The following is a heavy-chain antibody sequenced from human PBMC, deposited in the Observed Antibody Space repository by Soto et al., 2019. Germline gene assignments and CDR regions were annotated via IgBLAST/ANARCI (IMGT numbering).Heavy chain of an antibody. D-gene: IGHD2-15*01. V-gene: IGHV1-69*02. J-gene: IGHJ6*03. CDR3: ARVRHCIGGSCREHYYMDV. CDR1: GGTFSSYT. CDR2: IIPILGIA. Sequence: QVQLVQSGAEVQKPGSSVKVSCKASGGTFSSYTISWVRQAPGQGLEWMGRIIPILGIANYAQKFQGRVTITADKSTSTAYMELSSLRSEDTAVYYCARVRHCIGGSCREHYYMDVWGKGTTVTVSS.